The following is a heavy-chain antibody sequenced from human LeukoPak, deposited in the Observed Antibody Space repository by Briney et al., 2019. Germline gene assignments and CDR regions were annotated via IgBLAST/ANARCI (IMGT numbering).Heavy chain of an antibody. Sequence: ASVKVSCKASGYTFTSYGISWVRQAPGQGLEWMGWISAYNGNTNYAQKLQGRVTMATDTSTSTAYMELRSLRSDDTAVYYCASYDSSGYYYFYWGQGTLVTVSS. CDR1: GYTFTSYG. D-gene: IGHD3-22*01. CDR2: ISAYNGNT. CDR3: ASYDSSGYYYFY. V-gene: IGHV1-18*01. J-gene: IGHJ4*02.